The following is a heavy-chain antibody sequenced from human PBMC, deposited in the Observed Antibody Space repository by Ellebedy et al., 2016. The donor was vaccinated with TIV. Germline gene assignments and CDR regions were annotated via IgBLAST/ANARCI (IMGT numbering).Heavy chain of an antibody. CDR1: GFPFNTYA. CDR3: AKDHISFNQLYDAFDI. CDR2: VGGSVEQ. J-gene: IGHJ3*02. V-gene: IGHV3-23*01. Sequence: GESLKISCVGSGFPFNTYAMSWVRQAPGKGLEWVSTVGGSVEQFYGDSVKGRFTISRDDSKSTMYLHMNNLKVEDTAVYYCAKDHISFNQLYDAFDIWGQGTLVTVSS. D-gene: IGHD2-2*02.